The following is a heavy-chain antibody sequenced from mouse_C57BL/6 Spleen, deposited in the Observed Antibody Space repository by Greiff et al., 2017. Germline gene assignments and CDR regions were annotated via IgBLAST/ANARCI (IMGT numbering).Heavy chain of an antibody. Sequence: QVQLQQPGAELVKPGASVKLSCKASGYTFTSYWMHWVKQRPGRGLEWIGRIDPNRGGTKYNEKFKSKATLTVDKPSSTAYMQLSSLTSEDAAVYYCARRTKTGTLHWYFDVWGTGTTGTVSS. CDR1: GYTFTSYW. J-gene: IGHJ1*03. CDR3: ARRTKTGTLHWYFDV. D-gene: IGHD4-1*01. V-gene: IGHV1-72*01. CDR2: IDPNRGGT.